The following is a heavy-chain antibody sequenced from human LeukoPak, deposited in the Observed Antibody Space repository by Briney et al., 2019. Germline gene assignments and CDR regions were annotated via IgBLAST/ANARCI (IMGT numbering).Heavy chain of an antibody. CDR1: GGSISSSSYY. V-gene: IGHV4-39*07. CDR2: IYYSGST. D-gene: IGHD3-22*01. Sequence: SETLSLTCTVSGGSISSSSYYWGWIRQPPGKGLEWIGSIYYSGSTNYNPSLKSRVTISADTSTNQFSLELSSVTAADTAVYYCARWMYYYDDTGFDPWGQGTLVTVSS. CDR3: ARWMYYYDDTGFDP. J-gene: IGHJ5*02.